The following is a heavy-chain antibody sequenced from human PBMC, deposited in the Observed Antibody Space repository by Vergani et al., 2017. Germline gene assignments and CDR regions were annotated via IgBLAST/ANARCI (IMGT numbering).Heavy chain of an antibody. Sequence: QVQLVQSGAEVKKPGASVKVSCKASGYTFTSYGISWVRQAPGQGLEWRGWISAYNGNTNYAQKLQGRVTMTTDTSTSTAYMELSRLRSDDTAVYYCARGYGSLYVDWYFDLWGRGTLVTVSS. CDR2: ISAYNGNT. J-gene: IGHJ2*01. CDR3: ARGYGSLYVDWYFDL. D-gene: IGHD2/OR15-2a*01. CDR1: GYTFTSYG. V-gene: IGHV1-18*01.